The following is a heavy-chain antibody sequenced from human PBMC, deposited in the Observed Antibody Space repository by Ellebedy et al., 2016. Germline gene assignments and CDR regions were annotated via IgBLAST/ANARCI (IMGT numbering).Heavy chain of an antibody. Sequence: ASVKVSCKASGYTFTSYYIHWVRQAPGQGLEWMGVINPNGGNTSYAQKLQGRVTMTRDTSTNTVYMEMSSLRFEDTAVYYCARDGRQYCRTSCNFERGWFDSWGQGALVTVSS. CDR3: ARDGRQYCRTSCNFERGWFDS. V-gene: IGHV1-46*04. D-gene: IGHD2-2*01. J-gene: IGHJ5*01. CDR2: INPNGGNT. CDR1: GYTFTSYY.